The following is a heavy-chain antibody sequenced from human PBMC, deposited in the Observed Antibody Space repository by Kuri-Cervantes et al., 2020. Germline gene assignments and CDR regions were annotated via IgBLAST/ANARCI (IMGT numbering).Heavy chain of an antibody. CDR3: ARANDSSGYSVDY. CDR2: IYYSGST. V-gene: IGHV4-39*07. J-gene: IGHJ4*02. Sequence: SETLSLTCTVSGGSISSSSYYWGWIRQPPGKGLEWIGSIYYSGSTYYSPSLKSRVTISVDRSKNQFSLKLSSVTAADTAVYYCARANDSSGYSVDYWGQGTLVTVSS. CDR1: GGSISSSSYY. D-gene: IGHD3-22*01.